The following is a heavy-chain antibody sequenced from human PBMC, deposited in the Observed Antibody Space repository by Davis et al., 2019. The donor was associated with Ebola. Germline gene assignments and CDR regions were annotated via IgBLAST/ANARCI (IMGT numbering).Heavy chain of an antibody. D-gene: IGHD3-3*01. J-gene: IGHJ4*02. V-gene: IGHV4-61*01. CDR3: ARGPFSAIFGVVTIYFDY. CDR2: VDHSGST. CDR1: GGSVSSGSYY. Sequence: MPSETLSLTCTVSGGSVSSGSYYWSWIRQPPGKGLEWIGEVDHSGSTNYNPSFKSRVIVSVDTSKNQFSLKLSSVTAADTAVYYCARGPFSAIFGVVTIYFDYWGQGTLVTVSS.